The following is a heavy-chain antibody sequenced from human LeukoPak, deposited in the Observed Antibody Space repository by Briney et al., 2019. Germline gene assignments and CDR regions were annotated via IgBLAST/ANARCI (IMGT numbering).Heavy chain of an antibody. D-gene: IGHD6-19*01. J-gene: IGHJ6*02. CDR1: GGSISSYY. Sequence: SETLSLTCTVSGGSISSYYWSWIRQPAGKGLEWIGRIYTSGSTNYNPSLKSRVTMSVDTSKNQFSLKLSSVTAAGTAVYYCARDSIAVAGNYYYYGMDVWGQGTTVTVSS. CDR2: IYTSGST. CDR3: ARDSIAVAGNYYYYGMDV. V-gene: IGHV4-4*07.